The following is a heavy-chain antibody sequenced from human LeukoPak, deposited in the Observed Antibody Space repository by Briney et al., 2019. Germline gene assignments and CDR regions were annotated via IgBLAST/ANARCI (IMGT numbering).Heavy chain of an antibody. CDR1: GFTFSSYA. CDR3: ARSSAPFEYSSSSDFDY. V-gene: IGHV3-30-3*01. Sequence: GGSLRLSCAAPGFTFSSYAMHWVRQAPGKGLEWVAVISYDGSNKYYADSVKGRFTISRDNSKNTLYLQMNSLRAEDTAVYYCARSSAPFEYSSSSDFDYWGQGTLVTVSS. J-gene: IGHJ4*02. CDR2: ISYDGSNK. D-gene: IGHD6-6*01.